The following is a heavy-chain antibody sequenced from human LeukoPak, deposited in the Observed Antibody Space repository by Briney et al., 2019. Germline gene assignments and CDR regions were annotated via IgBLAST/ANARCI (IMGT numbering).Heavy chain of an antibody. CDR1: GGSISSGNHF. Sequence: PSETLSLTCTVSGGSISSGNHFWGWIRQPPGKGLEWIGIIYYSGRTYFNPSPKSRVTISVDTSKNQFSLKLSSVTAADTAVYYCARRAYSSSSFDYWGQGTLDTVSS. V-gene: IGHV4-39*01. D-gene: IGHD6-6*01. CDR2: IYYSGRT. CDR3: ARRAYSSSSFDY. J-gene: IGHJ4*02.